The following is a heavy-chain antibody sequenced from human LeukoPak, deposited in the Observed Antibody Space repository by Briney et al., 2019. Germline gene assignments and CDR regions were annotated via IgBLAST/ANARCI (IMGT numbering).Heavy chain of an antibody. Sequence: PGGSLRLSCAASGFTFSSYAMSWVRQAPGRGLEWVSAISNSGGSTYYADSVKGRFTISRDNSKNTLSLQMNSLRAEDTAVYYCARKDGRSIAARHDAFDIWGQGTMVTVSS. J-gene: IGHJ3*02. CDR3: ARKDGRSIAARHDAFDI. D-gene: IGHD6-6*01. V-gene: IGHV3-23*01. CDR2: ISNSGGST. CDR1: GFTFSSYA.